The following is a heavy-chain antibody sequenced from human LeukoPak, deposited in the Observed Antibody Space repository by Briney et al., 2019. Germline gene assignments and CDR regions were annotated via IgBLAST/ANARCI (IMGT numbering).Heavy chain of an antibody. Sequence: TSETLSLTCAVSGYSISSGNYWGWIRRPPGKGLEWIGSIYHSGSTYYNPSLKSRVTIPVDTSKTQFSLKLSSVTAADTAVYYCARLLRYYDSSGYYGVIGFDYWGQGTLVTVSS. D-gene: IGHD3-22*01. J-gene: IGHJ4*02. CDR1: GYSISSGNY. V-gene: IGHV4-38-2*01. CDR3: ARLLRYYDSSGYYGVIGFDY. CDR2: IYHSGST.